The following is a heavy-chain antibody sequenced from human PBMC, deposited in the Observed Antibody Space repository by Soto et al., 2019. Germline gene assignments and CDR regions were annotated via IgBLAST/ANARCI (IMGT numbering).Heavy chain of an antibody. CDR1: GGSISSGGYY. Sequence: SETLSLTCTVSGGSISSGGYYWSWIRQHPGKGLEWIGYIFYSGSTFYSPSLKSRVTLSVDTSENQFSLKLSSVTAADTAVYYCASRWTPGFAFDIWGQGTMVTVSS. V-gene: IGHV4-31*03. CDR2: IFYSGST. D-gene: IGHD2-15*01. CDR3: ASRWTPGFAFDI. J-gene: IGHJ3*02.